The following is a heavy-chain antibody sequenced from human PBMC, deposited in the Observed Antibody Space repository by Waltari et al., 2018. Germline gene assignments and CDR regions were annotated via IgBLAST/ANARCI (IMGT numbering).Heavy chain of an antibody. CDR2: IIPIFGTA. CDR3: AREGGGIYCSGGSCSAFDI. Sequence: QVQLVQSGAEVKKPGSSVKVSCKASGGTFSSYAISWVRQAPGQGLEWMGGIIPIFGTANYAQKFQGRGTITADESTSTAYMGLSSLRSEDTAVYYCAREGGGIYCSGGSCSAFDIWGQGTMVTVSS. CDR1: GGTFSSYA. D-gene: IGHD2-15*01. J-gene: IGHJ3*02. V-gene: IGHV1-69*13.